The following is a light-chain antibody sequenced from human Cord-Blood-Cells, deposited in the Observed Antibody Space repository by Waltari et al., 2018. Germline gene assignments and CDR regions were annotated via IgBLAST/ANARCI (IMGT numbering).Light chain of an antibody. CDR2: DVS. CDR1: SSDVGGHNY. J-gene: IGLJ2*01. V-gene: IGLV2-14*01. Sequence: QSALTQPASVSGSTGQSITIYCTGTSSDVGGHNYVSWYQQHPGKDPKLMIYDVSNRPSGVSNRFSGSRSGNTASLPSSGLQAEDEADYYCSSYTGSSTLVFGGGTKLTVL. CDR3: SSYTGSSTLV.